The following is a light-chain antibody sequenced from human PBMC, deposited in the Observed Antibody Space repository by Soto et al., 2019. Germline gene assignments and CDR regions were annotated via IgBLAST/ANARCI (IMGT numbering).Light chain of an antibody. J-gene: IGKJ1*01. CDR3: QQSYTRT. CDR1: QSISSY. CDR2: DAS. Sequence: DIQMTQSPSSLSASVGDRVTITCRASQSISSYLNWYQQKPGKAPKVLIFDASRLQSGVPSRFSGSGSGTDFTLTISSLQPEDFATYYCQQSYTRTFGQGTKVDIK. V-gene: IGKV1-39*01.